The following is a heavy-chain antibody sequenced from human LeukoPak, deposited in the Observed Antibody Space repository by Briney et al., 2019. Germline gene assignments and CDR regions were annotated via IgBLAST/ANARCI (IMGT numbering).Heavy chain of an antibody. J-gene: IGHJ4*02. CDR2: ISGSGGST. V-gene: IGHV3-23*01. CDR3: AKDRSIVGATSVLDY. Sequence: PGGSLRLSCAASGFTFSSYAMSWVRQAPGKGLEWVSAISGSGGSTYYADSVKGRFTISRDNSKNTLYLQMNSLGAEDTAVYYCAKDRSIVGATSVLDYWGQGTLVTVSS. D-gene: IGHD1-26*01. CDR1: GFTFSSYA.